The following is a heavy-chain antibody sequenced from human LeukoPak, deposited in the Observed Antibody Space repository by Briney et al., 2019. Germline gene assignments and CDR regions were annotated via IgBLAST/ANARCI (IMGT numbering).Heavy chain of an antibody. J-gene: IGHJ4*02. D-gene: IGHD5-18*01. V-gene: IGHV1-18*01. Sequence: ASVKVSCKVSRYTFTSYGIIWVRQAPGQGLEWMGWIRAYNGNTNHAQKLQGRVTMTTDTSTSTAYMELRSLRADDTGVYYCAREIGYSYGSGFDYWGQGTLVTVSS. CDR1: RYTFTSYG. CDR3: AREIGYSYGSGFDY. CDR2: IRAYNGNT.